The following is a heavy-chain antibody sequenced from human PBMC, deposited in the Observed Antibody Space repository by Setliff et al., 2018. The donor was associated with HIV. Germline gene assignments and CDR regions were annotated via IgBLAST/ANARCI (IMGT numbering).Heavy chain of an antibody. Sequence: PGGSLRLSCAASGFTFRNYAMTWVRQAPGKGLEWVSTISPSSGGINYADSVKGRFTISRDNSKNILYLQMNSLRVEDSAVYYCAKTVALLRAARLDLDYWGQGTLVTVSS. CDR3: AKTVALLRAARLDLDY. D-gene: IGHD6-6*01. J-gene: IGHJ4*02. CDR1: GFTFRNYA. CDR2: ISPSSGGI. V-gene: IGHV3-23*01.